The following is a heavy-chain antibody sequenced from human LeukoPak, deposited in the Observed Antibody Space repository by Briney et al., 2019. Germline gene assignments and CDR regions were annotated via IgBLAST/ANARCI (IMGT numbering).Heavy chain of an antibody. V-gene: IGHV3-30-3*01. Sequence: GGSLRLSCAASGFIFTGYFMSWVRQAPGKGLEWVAVISYDGSNKYYADSVRGRFTISRDNSKNTLYLQMNSLRAEDTAVYYCARDLYVHGPFDYWGQGTLVTVSS. CDR2: ISYDGSNK. J-gene: IGHJ4*02. CDR3: ARDLYVHGPFDY. D-gene: IGHD3-16*01. CDR1: GFIFTGYF.